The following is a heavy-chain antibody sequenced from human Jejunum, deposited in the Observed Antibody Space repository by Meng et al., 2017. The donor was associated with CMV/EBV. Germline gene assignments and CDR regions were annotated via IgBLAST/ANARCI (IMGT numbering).Heavy chain of an antibody. Sequence: KYYDYRFPDYYMRAVRQAPGQVLQWMGWINPNTGDTNYAQKFQGRVTMTRDMSINTVYMELTRLRSDDTAVYYCAKDGGSYLDYYFDYWGQGTLVTVSS. CDR1: DYRFPDYY. D-gene: IGHD1-26*01. J-gene: IGHJ4*02. CDR3: AKDGGSYLDYYFDY. CDR2: INPNTGDT. V-gene: IGHV1-2*02.